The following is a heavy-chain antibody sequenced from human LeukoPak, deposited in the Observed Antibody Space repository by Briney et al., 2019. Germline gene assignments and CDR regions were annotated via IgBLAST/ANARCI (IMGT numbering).Heavy chain of an antibody. Sequence: SETLSLTCTVSGGSISSGGYYWGWIRQPPGKGLEWIGSIYYSGSTYYNPSLKSRVTISVDTSKNQFSLKLSSVTAADTAVYYCAGGSGWVTDSWGQGTLVTVSA. J-gene: IGHJ4*02. CDR2: IYYSGST. D-gene: IGHD6-19*01. CDR1: GGSISSGGYY. CDR3: AGGSGWVTDS. V-gene: IGHV4-39*01.